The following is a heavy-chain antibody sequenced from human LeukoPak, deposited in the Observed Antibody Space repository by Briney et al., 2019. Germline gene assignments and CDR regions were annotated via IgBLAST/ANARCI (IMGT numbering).Heavy chain of an antibody. CDR1: GFSFSTYG. Sequence: PGRSLRLSCAASGFSFSTYGMHWVRQAPGKGLEWVAVAYGDGNNQYYADSVKGRLTISKDISKNTLFVQMNSLRAEDTAVYYCATGRGYYYDHWGQGTLVTVSS. D-gene: IGHD3-22*01. CDR2: AYGDGNNQ. V-gene: IGHV3-33*03. CDR3: ATGRGYYYDH. J-gene: IGHJ4*02.